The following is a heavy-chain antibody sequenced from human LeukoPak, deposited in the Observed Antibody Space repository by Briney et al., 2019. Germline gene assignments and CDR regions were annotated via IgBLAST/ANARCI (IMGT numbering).Heavy chain of an antibody. CDR2: IYYSGST. D-gene: IGHD3-22*01. CDR3: ARGRSITMIVVAHYFDY. CDR1: GGSLSSGDYY. V-gene: IGHV4-30-4*01. Sequence: PSETLSLTCTVSGGSLSSGDYYWSWIRQPPGKGLEWIGYIYYSGSTHYNPSLKSRVIMSVDTSKNQFSLKLSSVTAADTAVYYCARGRSITMIVVAHYFDYWGQGTLVTVSS. J-gene: IGHJ4*02.